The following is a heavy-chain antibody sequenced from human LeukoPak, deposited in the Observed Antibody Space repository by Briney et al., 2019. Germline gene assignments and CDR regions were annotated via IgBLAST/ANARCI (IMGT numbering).Heavy chain of an antibody. CDR2: TYYRTKWYN. CDR3: ARVGNYDFWSGYYTGIEWFDP. D-gene: IGHD3-3*01. Sequence: SQTLSLTCSISGDSFSSNSAALNWIRQSPSRGLEWLGRTYYRTKWYNDYAVSVKSRITINPDTSKNQFSLQLKSVTPEDTAVYYCARVGNYDFWSGYYTGIEWFDPWGQGTLVSVSS. V-gene: IGHV6-1*01. CDR1: GDSFSSNSAA. J-gene: IGHJ5*02.